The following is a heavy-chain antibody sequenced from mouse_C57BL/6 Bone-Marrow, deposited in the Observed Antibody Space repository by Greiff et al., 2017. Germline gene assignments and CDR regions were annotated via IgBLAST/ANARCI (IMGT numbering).Heavy chain of an antibody. CDR1: GYTFTSYW. Sequence: QVQLQQPGAELVRPGSSVKLSCKASGYTFTSYWMDWLKQRLGQGLEWMCNIYPSDSETNYNQKFKKKATLTVNKSSSTAYMQLSSLTSEDAAFYYCARSFDSWGQGTTLTVSS. J-gene: IGHJ2*01. CDR2: IYPSDSET. CDR3: ARSFDS. V-gene: IGHV1-61*01.